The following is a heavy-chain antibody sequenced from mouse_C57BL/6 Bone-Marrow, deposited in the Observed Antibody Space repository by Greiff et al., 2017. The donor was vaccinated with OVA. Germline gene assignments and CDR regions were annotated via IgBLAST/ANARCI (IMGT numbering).Heavy chain of an antibody. J-gene: IGHJ2*01. Sequence: QVQLQQSGAELARPGASVKLSCKASGYTFTSYGISWVKQRTGQGLEWIGEIYPRSGNTYYNEQFKGKATLTADKSSSTAYMELRSLTSEDSAVYFCARSSTMVTTSYFDDWGQGTTLTFSS. CDR3: ARSSTMVTTSYFDD. CDR2: IYPRSGNT. V-gene: IGHV1-81*01. CDR1: GYTFTSYG. D-gene: IGHD2-2*01.